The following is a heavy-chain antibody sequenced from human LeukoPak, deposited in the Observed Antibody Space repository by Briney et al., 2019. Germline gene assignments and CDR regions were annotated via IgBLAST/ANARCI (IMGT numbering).Heavy chain of an antibody. Sequence: PSETLSLTCTVSGGSISSYYWSWIRQPPGKGLEWIGYIYYSGSTNYNPSLKSRVTISVDTSKNQFSLKLSSVTAADTAVYCCAREGVRGLDYWGQGTLVTVSS. CDR3: AREGVRGLDY. J-gene: IGHJ4*02. D-gene: IGHD3-16*01. CDR2: IYYSGST. V-gene: IGHV4-59*01. CDR1: GGSISSYY.